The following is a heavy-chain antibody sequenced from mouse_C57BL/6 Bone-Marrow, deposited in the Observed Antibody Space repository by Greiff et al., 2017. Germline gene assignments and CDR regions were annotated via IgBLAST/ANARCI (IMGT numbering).Heavy chain of an antibody. CDR3: TMGWLLLFAY. V-gene: IGHV14-4*01. J-gene: IGHJ3*01. D-gene: IGHD2-3*01. CDR2: IDPENGDT. Sequence: DVKLQESGAELVRPGASVKLSCTASGFNIKDDYMHWVKQRPEQGLEWIGWIDPENGDTEYASKFQGKATITADTSSNTAYLQLSSLTSEDTAVYYCTMGWLLLFAYWGQGTLVTVSA. CDR1: GFNIKDDY.